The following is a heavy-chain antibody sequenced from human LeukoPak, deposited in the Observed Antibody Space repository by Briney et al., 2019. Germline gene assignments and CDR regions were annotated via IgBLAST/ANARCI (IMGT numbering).Heavy chain of an antibody. Sequence: ASVKVSCKASGYTFTSYGISWVRQAPGQGLEWMGWISAYNGNTNYAQKLQGRVTMTTDTSTSTAYMELRSLRSDDTAVYYCARRKRSTGYSIDAFDIWGQGTMVTVSS. CDR2: ISAYNGNT. CDR1: GYTFTSYG. J-gene: IGHJ3*02. CDR3: ARRKRSTGYSIDAFDI. D-gene: IGHD3-22*01. V-gene: IGHV1-18*01.